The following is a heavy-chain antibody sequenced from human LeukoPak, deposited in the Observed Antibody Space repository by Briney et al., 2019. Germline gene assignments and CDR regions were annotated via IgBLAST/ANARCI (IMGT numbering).Heavy chain of an antibody. D-gene: IGHD5-18*01. CDR3: ARGGGGYSYGYYYCFDY. J-gene: IGHJ4*02. V-gene: IGHV1-69*01. Sequence: SVKVSCKASGGTFSSYAISWVRQAPGQGLEWMGGIIPIFGTANYAQKFQGRVTITADESTSTAYMELSSLRSEDTAVYYCARGGGGYSYGYYYCFDYWGQGTLVTVSS. CDR1: GGTFSSYA. CDR2: IIPIFGTA.